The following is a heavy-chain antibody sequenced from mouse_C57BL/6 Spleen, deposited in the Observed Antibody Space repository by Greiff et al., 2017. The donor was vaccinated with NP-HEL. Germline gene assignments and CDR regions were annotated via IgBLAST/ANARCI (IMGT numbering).Heavy chain of an antibody. V-gene: IGHV5-17*01. CDR2: ISSGSSTI. J-gene: IGHJ2*01. CDR1: GFTFSDYG. D-gene: IGHD2-4*01. CDR3: ARGPYDYADY. Sequence: EVKVVESGGGLVKPGGSLKLSCAASGFTFSDYGMHRVRQAPEKGLEWVAYISSGSSTIYYADTVKGRFTIARDNAKNTLFLQMTSLRSEDTAMYYCARGPYDYADYWGQGTTLTVSS.